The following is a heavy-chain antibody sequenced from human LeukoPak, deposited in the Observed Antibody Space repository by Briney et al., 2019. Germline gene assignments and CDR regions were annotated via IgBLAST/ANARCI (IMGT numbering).Heavy chain of an antibody. J-gene: IGHJ3*02. V-gene: IGHV1-69*01. D-gene: IGHD1-26*01. CDR3: ARRVAGSYHDAFDI. CDR2: IIPIFGTA. CDR1: GGTFISYA. Sequence: SVKVSCKASGGTFISYAISWVRQAPGQGLEWMGGIIPIFGTANYAQKFQGRVTITADESTSTAYMELSSLRSEDTAVYYCARRVAGSYHDAFDIWGQGTMVTVSS.